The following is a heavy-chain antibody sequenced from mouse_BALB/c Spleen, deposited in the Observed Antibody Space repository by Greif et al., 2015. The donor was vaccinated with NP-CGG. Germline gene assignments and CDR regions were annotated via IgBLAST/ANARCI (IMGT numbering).Heavy chain of an antibody. CDR2: IYPGSGST. CDR3: ARRGSGFAY. J-gene: IGHJ3*01. CDR1: GYTFTDYV. D-gene: IGHD3-1*01. V-gene: IGHV1-81*01. Sequence: QVQLQQSRPELVKPGASVKMSCKASGYTFTDYVISWVKQRTGQGLEWIGEIYPGSGSTYYNEKFKGKATLTADKSSNTAYMQLSSPTSEDPAVYFCARRGSGFAYWGQGTLVTVSA.